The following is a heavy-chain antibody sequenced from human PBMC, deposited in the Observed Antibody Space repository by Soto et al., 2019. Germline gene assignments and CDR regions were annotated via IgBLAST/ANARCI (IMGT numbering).Heavy chain of an antibody. CDR1: GFTFSSYS. Sequence: GGSLRLSCAASGFTFSSYSMNWVRQAPGKGLEWVSSISSSSSYIYYADSVKGRFTISRDNAKNSLYLQMNSLRAEDTAVYYCARGRVPPDYYDSSGSADVWGQGTLVTVSS. V-gene: IGHV3-21*01. J-gene: IGHJ4*02. CDR3: ARGRVPPDYYDSSGSADV. D-gene: IGHD3-22*01. CDR2: ISSSSSYI.